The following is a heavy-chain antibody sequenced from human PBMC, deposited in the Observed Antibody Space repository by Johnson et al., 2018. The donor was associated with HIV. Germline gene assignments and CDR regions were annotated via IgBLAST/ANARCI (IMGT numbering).Heavy chain of an antibody. Sequence: QVQLVESGGGVVQPGRSLRLSCAASAFTFSRYGMHWVRQAPGKGLEWVALISYDGSNKYYGDSVKGRFTISRDNSKNTLYLQMNSLRAEDTALYYCARDVGGWGYRHAFDMWGQGTMVTVSS. CDR3: ARDVGGWGYRHAFDM. J-gene: IGHJ3*02. CDR2: ISYDGSNK. CDR1: AFTFSRYG. D-gene: IGHD5-12*01. V-gene: IGHV3-30*03.